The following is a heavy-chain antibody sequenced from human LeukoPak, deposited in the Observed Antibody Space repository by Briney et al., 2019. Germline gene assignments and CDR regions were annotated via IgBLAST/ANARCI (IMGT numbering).Heavy chain of an antibody. Sequence: GGSLRLSCAASGFTFSNAWMSWVRQAPGKGLEWVGRIKSKTDGGTTDYAAPVKGRFTISRDDSKNTLYLQMNSLKTEDTAVYYCTTDVNYYDSSGYYPLVTDYWGQGTLVTVSS. CDR2: IKSKTDGGTT. V-gene: IGHV3-15*01. CDR1: GFTFSNAW. J-gene: IGHJ4*02. D-gene: IGHD3-22*01. CDR3: TTDVNYYDSSGYYPLVTDY.